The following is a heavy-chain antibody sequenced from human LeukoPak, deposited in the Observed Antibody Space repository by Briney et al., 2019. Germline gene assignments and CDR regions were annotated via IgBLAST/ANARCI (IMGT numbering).Heavy chain of an antibody. CDR3: ARDRVYSSSWYLNGGFDP. J-gene: IGHJ5*02. Sequence: SQTLSLTCAISGDSVSSNSAAWNWIRQSPSRGLEWLGRTYYRSKWYNDYAVSVKSRITINPDTSKNQFSLQPNSVTPEDTAVYYCARDRVYSSSWYLNGGFDPWGQGTLVTVSS. CDR2: TYYRSKWYN. V-gene: IGHV6-1*01. CDR1: GDSVSSNSAA. D-gene: IGHD6-13*01.